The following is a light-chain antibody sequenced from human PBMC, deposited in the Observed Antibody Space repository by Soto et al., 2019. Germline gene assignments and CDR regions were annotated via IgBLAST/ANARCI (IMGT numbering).Light chain of an antibody. Sequence: QSARTQPASVSGSPGQSITISCTGASSDIGSYHLVSWYQQYPGKAPKLMIYEGFKRPSGVSDRFSGSKLGNTASLTISGLQAEDEADYYCFSYATNTTFWAFGGGTKLTVL. CDR1: SSDIGSYHL. CDR2: EGF. V-gene: IGLV2-23*01. J-gene: IGLJ3*02. CDR3: FSYATNTTFWA.